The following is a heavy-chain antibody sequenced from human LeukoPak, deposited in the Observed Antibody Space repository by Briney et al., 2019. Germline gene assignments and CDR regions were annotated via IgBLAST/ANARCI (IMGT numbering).Heavy chain of an antibody. CDR3: AKGLGSGAPYYYDSSIT. CDR2: IRYDGSNK. Sequence: GGSLRLSCAASGFTFSSYGMHWVRQAPGKGLEWVAFIRYDGSNKYYADSVKGRFTISRDNSKNTLYLQMNSLRAEDTAVYYCAKGLGSGAPYYYDSSITWGRGTLVTVSS. D-gene: IGHD3-22*01. V-gene: IGHV3-30*02. J-gene: IGHJ5*02. CDR1: GFTFSSYG.